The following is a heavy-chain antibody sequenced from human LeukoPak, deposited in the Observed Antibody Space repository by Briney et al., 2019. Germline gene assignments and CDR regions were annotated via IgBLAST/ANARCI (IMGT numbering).Heavy chain of an antibody. D-gene: IGHD3-3*02. CDR2: IYPRDSDP. V-gene: IGHV5-51*01. CDR3: ARRGIREFDP. Sequence: WMGIIYPRDSDPRYSPSFQAQVTISAHKSIRTAYLQWSSLKASDTAMYYCARRGIREFDPWGQGTLVTVSS. J-gene: IGHJ5*02.